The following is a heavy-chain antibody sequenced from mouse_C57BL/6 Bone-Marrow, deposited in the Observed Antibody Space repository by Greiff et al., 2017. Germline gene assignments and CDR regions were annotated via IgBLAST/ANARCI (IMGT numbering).Heavy chain of an antibody. Sequence: VQLQQSGAELARPGASVKLSCKASGYTFTSYGISWVKQRPGQGLEWIGEIYPGSGNTDYNEKFKGKATLTADKSSSTAYMEVRSLTSEDSAVYFWARGGTVVASYGYFDVGGRGTTVTVTA. CDR2: IYPGSGNT. D-gene: IGHD1-1*01. J-gene: IGHJ1*03. CDR3: ARGGTVVASYGYFDV. V-gene: IGHV1-81*01. CDR1: GYTFTSYG.